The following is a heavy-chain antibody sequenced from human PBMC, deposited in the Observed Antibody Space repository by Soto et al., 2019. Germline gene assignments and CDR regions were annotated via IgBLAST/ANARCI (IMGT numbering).Heavy chain of an antibody. CDR1: GFSFSNGW. Sequence: EVQLVESGGGLVKPGGSLRLSCAASGFSFSNGWMSWVRQAPGKGLEWVGRIKSKIDGGTTDYAAHVKGRFTISRDDSKNTLYLQMHSLQTEDTAVYYCPTDEWEWGHGTLVTVSS. CDR3: PTDEWE. J-gene: IGHJ4*01. D-gene: IGHD1-26*01. V-gene: IGHV3-15*05. CDR2: IKSKIDGGTT.